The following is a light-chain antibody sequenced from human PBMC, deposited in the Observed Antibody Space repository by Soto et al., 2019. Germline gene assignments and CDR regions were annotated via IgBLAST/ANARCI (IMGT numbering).Light chain of an antibody. CDR2: STN. Sequence: QSVLTQPPSASGTPGQSVTISCSGSTSNIGSKTVSWYQQVPVAAPKLLIYSTNQWPSGVPDRFSGSKSGTSASLTISGLQSEDEADYYCATWDDSLNGLYVFGPGTKLTVL. CDR3: ATWDDSLNGLYV. CDR1: TSNIGSKT. V-gene: IGLV1-44*01. J-gene: IGLJ1*01.